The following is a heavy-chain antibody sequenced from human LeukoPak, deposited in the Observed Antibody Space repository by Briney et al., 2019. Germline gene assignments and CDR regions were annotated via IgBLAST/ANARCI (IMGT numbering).Heavy chain of an antibody. J-gene: IGHJ4*02. CDR3: AGLAVAGTEDY. CDR2: ISYDGSNK. Sequence: GGSLRLSCAASGFTFSSYAMHWVRQAPGKGLEWVAVISYDGSNKYYGDSVKGRFTTSRDNSKNTLYLQMNSLRAEDTAVYYCAGLAVAGTEDYWGQGTLVTVSS. V-gene: IGHV3-30-3*01. CDR1: GFTFSSYA. D-gene: IGHD6-19*01.